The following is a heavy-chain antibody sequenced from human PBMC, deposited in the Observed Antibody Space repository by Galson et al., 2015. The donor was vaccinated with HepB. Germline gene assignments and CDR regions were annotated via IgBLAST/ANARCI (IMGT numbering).Heavy chain of an antibody. D-gene: IGHD1-1*01. CDR3: ARQPLGTYYFDY. CDR2: IYYRGST. CDR1: GGSINSISDY. V-gene: IGHV4-39*01. J-gene: IGHJ4*02. Sequence: ETLSLTCTVSGGSINSISDYWGWIRQPPGKGLEWIGTIYYRGSTFYKPSLKSRVIISVDTSKNQFSLKLSSVTAADTAVYYCARQPLGTYYFDYWGQGTLVTVSS.